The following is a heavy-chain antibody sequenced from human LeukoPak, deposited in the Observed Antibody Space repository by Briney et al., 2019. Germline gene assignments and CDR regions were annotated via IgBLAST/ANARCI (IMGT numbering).Heavy chain of an antibody. CDR1: GGSISSYY. D-gene: IGHD3-16*01. CDR3: ARVGAGSVFSHYYGMDV. CDR2: IYYSGST. J-gene: IGHJ6*02. Sequence: SETLSLTCTVSGGSISSYYWSWIRQPPGKGLEWIGYIYYSGSTNYNPSLKSRVTISVDTSKNQFSLKLSSVTAADTAVYYCARVGAGSVFSHYYGMDVWGQGTTVTVSS. V-gene: IGHV4-59*01.